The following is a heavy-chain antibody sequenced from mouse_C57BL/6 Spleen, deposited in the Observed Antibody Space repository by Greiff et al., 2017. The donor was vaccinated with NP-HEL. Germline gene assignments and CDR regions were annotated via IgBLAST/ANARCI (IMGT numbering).Heavy chain of an antibody. V-gene: IGHV1-69*01. J-gene: IGHJ1*03. CDR3: ASGGRYWYFDV. CDR2: IDPSDSYT. CDR1: GYTFTSYW. Sequence: VQLQQPGAELVMPGASVKLSCKASGYTFTSYWMHWVKQRPGQGLEWIGEIDPSDSYTNYNQKFKGKSTLTVDKSSSTAYMQLSSLTSEDSAVYYCASGGRYWYFDVWGTGTTVTVSS.